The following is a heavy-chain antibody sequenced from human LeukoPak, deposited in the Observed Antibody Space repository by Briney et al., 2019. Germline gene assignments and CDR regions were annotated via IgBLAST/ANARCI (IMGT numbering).Heavy chain of an antibody. CDR2: IYHSGST. CDR3: ARGVATPMVRGVFDY. V-gene: IGHV4-4*02. J-gene: IGHJ4*02. D-gene: IGHD3-10*01. CDR1: GGSISSSNW. Sequence: NPSGTLSLTCAVSGGSISSSNWWSWVRQPPGKGLEWIGEIYHSGSTNYNPSLKSRVTISVDMSKNQFSLKLSSVTAADTAVYYCARGVATPMVRGVFDYWGQGTLVTVSS.